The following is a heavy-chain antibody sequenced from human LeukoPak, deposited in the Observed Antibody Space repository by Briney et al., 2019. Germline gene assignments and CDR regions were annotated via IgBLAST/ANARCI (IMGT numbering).Heavy chain of an antibody. CDR3: AKDATAVVSTVYMDV. CDR1: GFTFSNSE. Sequence: PGGSLRLSCAASGFTFSNSEMNWVRQAPGKGLEWISHISNFGDIIHYADSVEGRFTISRDNAKNSLYLQMDSLRAEDTAVYYCAKDATAVVSTVYMDVWGKGTTVTISS. CDR2: ISNFGDII. D-gene: IGHD2-2*01. V-gene: IGHV3-48*03. J-gene: IGHJ6*03.